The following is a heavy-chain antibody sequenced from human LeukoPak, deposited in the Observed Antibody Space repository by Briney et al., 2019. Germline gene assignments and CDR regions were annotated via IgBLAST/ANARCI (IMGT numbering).Heavy chain of an antibody. CDR1: GDSVSSSHW. CDR2: VAHTGST. Sequence: SGTLSLTCAVSGDSVSSSHWWSWVRQPPGKGLEWIGEVAHTGSTKFTPSLRSRATISIDWSKNQFSLNLTSVTAADTAVYYCARVDGGIYYDSSGWFDPWGQGTLVTVSS. D-gene: IGHD3-22*01. J-gene: IGHJ5*02. V-gene: IGHV4-4*02. CDR3: ARVDGGIYYDSSGWFDP.